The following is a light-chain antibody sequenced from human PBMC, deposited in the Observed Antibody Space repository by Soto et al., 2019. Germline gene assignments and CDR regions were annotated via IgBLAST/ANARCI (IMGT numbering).Light chain of an antibody. Sequence: EIVLTQSPSTLSVSPGEGATLSCRASQSVGSLLAWYQQKPGQAPRLLIYGASTRATGIPGRFSGSGSGTEFTLTISSLQSEDFAVYYCQQRSNWPRTFGQGPRWIS. J-gene: IGKJ1*01. CDR3: QQRSNWPRT. CDR1: QSVGSL. CDR2: GAS. V-gene: IGKV3-15*01.